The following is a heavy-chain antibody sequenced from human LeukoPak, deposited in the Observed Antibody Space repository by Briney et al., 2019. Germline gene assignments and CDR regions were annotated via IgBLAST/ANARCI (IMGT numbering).Heavy chain of an antibody. CDR1: GYSFTSYW. D-gene: IGHD5-12*01. V-gene: IGHV5-10-1*01. J-gene: IGHJ6*02. CDR3: ATAVAPYYYYYGMDV. Sequence: GESLKISCKGSGYSFTSYWISWVRQMPGKGLEWMGRIDPRDSYTNYSPSFQGHVTISADKSISTAYLQWSSLKASDTAMYYCATAVAPYYYYYGMDVWGQGTTVTVSS. CDR2: IDPRDSYT.